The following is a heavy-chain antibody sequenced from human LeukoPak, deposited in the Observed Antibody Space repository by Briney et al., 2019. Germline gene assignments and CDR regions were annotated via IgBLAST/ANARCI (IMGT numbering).Heavy chain of an antibody. CDR3: VRDFRSADY. CDR2: ICPDGTVT. V-gene: IGHV3-74*01. J-gene: IGHJ4*02. CDR1: GFTFSTYC. Sequence: GGSLRLSCAASGFTFSTYCMHWIRQAPGKGPMWVSRICPDGTVTNYADSVKARFIISRGNARNTVYLQMNSLRVEDTAVYYCVRDFRSADYWGQGTLVTVSS.